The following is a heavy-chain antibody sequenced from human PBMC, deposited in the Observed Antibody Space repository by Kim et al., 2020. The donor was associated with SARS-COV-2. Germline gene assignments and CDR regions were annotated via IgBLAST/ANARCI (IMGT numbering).Heavy chain of an antibody. D-gene: IGHD1-1*01. V-gene: IGHV1-2*02. Sequence: AKKFQGRVTMTRDTSISTAYMELSRLRSDDTAVYYCARDVLLLEGEYFDYWGQGTLVTVSS. J-gene: IGHJ4*02. CDR3: ARDVLLLEGEYFDY.